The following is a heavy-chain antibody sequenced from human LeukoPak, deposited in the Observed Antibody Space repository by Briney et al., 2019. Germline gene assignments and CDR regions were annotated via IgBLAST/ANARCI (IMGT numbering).Heavy chain of an antibody. V-gene: IGHV3-21*01. J-gene: IGHJ4*02. CDR1: GFTFSSYT. D-gene: IGHD3-9*01. CDR3: ARESTYYDILTGYYFYYFDY. Sequence: PGGSLRLSCAASGFTFSSYTMNWARQAPGKGLEWVSSISSSSYIYYADSVKGRFTISRDNAKNSLYLQMNSLRAEDTAVYYCARESTYYDILTGYYFYYFDYWGQGTLVTVSS. CDR2: ISSSSYI.